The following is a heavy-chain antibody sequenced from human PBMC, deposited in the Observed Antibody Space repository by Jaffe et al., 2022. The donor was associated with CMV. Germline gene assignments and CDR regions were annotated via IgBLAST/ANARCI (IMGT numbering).Heavy chain of an antibody. CDR3: ARDSSGWLQLPAFDI. Sequence: EVQLVESGGGLVQPGGSLRLSCAASGFTFSSYSMNWVRQAPGKGLEWVSYISSSSSTIYYADSVKGRFTISRDNAKNSLYLQMNSLRDEDTAVYYCARDSSGWLQLPAFDIWGQGTMVTVSS. J-gene: IGHJ3*02. CDR2: ISSSSSTI. CDR1: GFTFSSYS. V-gene: IGHV3-48*02. D-gene: IGHD5-12*01.